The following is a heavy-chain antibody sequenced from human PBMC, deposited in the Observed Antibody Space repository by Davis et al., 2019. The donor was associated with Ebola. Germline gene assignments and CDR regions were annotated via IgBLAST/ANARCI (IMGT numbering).Heavy chain of an antibody. CDR1: GGSFSGYY. Sequence: PSETLSLTCAVYGGSFSGYYWSWNRQPPGKGLEWIGEINHSGSTNYNPSLKSRVTISVDTSKNQFSLKLSSVTAADTAVYYCARGRGSGWYRDHAFEIWGQGTMVTVSS. CDR3: ARGRGSGWYRDHAFEI. J-gene: IGHJ3*02. CDR2: INHSGST. D-gene: IGHD6-19*01. V-gene: IGHV4-34*01.